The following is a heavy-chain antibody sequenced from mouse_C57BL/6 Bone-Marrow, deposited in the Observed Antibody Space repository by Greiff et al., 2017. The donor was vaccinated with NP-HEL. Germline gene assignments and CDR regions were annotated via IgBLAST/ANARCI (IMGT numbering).Heavy chain of an antibody. Sequence: VKLQESGAELARPGASVKLSCKASGYTFTSYGISWVKQRTGQGLEWIGEIYPRSGNTYYNEKFKGKATLTADKSSSTAYMELRSLTSEDSAVYFCARWEGLRRGYWGQGTTLTVSS. CDR2: IYPRSGNT. J-gene: IGHJ2*01. V-gene: IGHV1-81*01. CDR3: ARWEGLRRGY. CDR1: GYTFTSYG. D-gene: IGHD2-4*01.